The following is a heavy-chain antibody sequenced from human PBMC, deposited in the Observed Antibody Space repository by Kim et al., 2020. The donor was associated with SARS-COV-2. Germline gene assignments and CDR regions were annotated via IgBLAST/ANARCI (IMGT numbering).Heavy chain of an antibody. CDR2: IYYSGST. CDR3: ARSLGADGDYDFLKH. Sequence: SETLSLTCIVSGGSISSYYWNWIRQPPGKGLEWIGYIYYSGSTSYNPSLKSRVTFSVDTSKNRFSLKLSSVTAAVTAVYYCARSLGADGDYDFLKHWGQGTLVTVSS. CDR1: GGSISSYY. V-gene: IGHV4-59*13. D-gene: IGHD4-17*01. J-gene: IGHJ4*02.